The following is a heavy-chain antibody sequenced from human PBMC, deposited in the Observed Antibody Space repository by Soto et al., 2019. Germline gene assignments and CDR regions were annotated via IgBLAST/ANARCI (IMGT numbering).Heavy chain of an antibody. CDR1: GGSFSGYY. Sequence: SETLSLTCAVYGGSFSGYYWSWIRQPPGKGLEWIGEINHSGSTNHNPSLKSRVTMSVDTSKSQFSLKLSSVAAADTAVYYCARTSRFDSWGQGTLVTVSS. CDR2: INHSGST. V-gene: IGHV4-34*01. D-gene: IGHD6-6*01. CDR3: ARTSRFDS. J-gene: IGHJ4*02.